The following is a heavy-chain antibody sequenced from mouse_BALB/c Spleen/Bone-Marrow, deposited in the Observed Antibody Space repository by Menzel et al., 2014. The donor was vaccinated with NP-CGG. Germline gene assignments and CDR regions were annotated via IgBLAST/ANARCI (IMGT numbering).Heavy chain of an antibody. CDR3: ERRTTTVVATDY. Sequence: QVQLKESGAELVKPGASVKLSCKASGYTFTSYWMHWVKRRPGQGLEWIGEINPSNGRTNYNEKFKSKATLTVDKSSSTAYMQLSSLTSEDSAVYYCERRTTTVVATDYWGQGTTLTVSS. CDR2: INPSNGRT. J-gene: IGHJ2*01. D-gene: IGHD1-1*01. V-gene: IGHV1S81*02. CDR1: GYTFTSYW.